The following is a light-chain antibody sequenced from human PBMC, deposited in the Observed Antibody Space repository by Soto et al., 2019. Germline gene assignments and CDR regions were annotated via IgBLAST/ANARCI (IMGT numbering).Light chain of an antibody. V-gene: IGKV3-11*01. CDR3: QQRSNRPLT. Sequence: EIVLTQSPATLSLSAGERATLSCRASQSVSSYLAWYQGRPGQPPRLLIYEASKRATGIPARFSGSGSGTDFSLTISSLEPEDFAIYYCQQRSNRPLTFGGGTKVEIK. CDR1: QSVSSY. CDR2: EAS. J-gene: IGKJ4*01.